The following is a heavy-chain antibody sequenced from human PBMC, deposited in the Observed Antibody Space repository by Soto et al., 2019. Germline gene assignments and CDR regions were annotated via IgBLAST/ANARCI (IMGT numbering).Heavy chain of an antibody. D-gene: IGHD3-16*01. CDR2: ISSDGGFK. CDR3: AKYTRTEHLGES. Sequence: EDHLLESGGGLVQPGGSLRLSCAASGFTFGIYAMAWVRQAPGKGLEWVSGISSDGGFKGYIDSVRGRFTISRDNYNSRLYLQMNSLRAYDTAIYYCAKYTRTEHLGESWGQGTVVTVYS. J-gene: IGHJ4*02. V-gene: IGHV3-23*01. CDR1: GFTFGIYA.